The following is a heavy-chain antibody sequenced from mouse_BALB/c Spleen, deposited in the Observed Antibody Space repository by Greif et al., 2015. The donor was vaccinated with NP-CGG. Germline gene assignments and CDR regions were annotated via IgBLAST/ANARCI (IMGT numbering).Heavy chain of an antibody. Sequence: EVQLVESGGDLVKPGGSLKLSCAASGFAFSGYGMSWVRQTPDKRLEWVATISSGGSYTYYPDSVKGRFTISRDNAKNTLYLQMSSLKSEDTAMYYCARHSEYGNSYYYAMDYWGQGTSVTVSS. CDR3: ARHSEYGNSYYYAMDY. CDR2: ISSGGSYT. J-gene: IGHJ4*01. D-gene: IGHD2-10*02. CDR1: GFAFSGYG. V-gene: IGHV5-6*01.